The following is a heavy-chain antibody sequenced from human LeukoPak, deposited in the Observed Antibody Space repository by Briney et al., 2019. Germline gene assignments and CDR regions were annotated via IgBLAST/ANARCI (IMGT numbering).Heavy chain of an antibody. Sequence: GGSLRLSCAASGFTFSSYSMNWVRQAPGKGLEWVSSISSSSSYIYYADSVKGRFTISRDNAKNSLYLQMNSLRAEDTAVYYCARDGIVGATMEFDYWGQGTLVTVSS. V-gene: IGHV3-21*01. CDR2: ISSSSSYI. CDR1: GFTFSSYS. D-gene: IGHD1-26*01. J-gene: IGHJ4*02. CDR3: ARDGIVGATMEFDY.